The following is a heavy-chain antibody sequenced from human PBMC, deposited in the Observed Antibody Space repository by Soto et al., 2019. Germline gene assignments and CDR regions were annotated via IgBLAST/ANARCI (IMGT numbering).Heavy chain of an antibody. CDR3: ARGRYGDY. CDR2: ISAHNGNT. V-gene: IGHV1-18*01. CDR1: GYTFTSYG. D-gene: IGHD1-1*01. J-gene: IGHJ4*02. Sequence: QVHLVQSGAEVKKPGASVKVSCKASGYTFTSYGITWVRQAPGQGLEWMGWISAHNGNTDYAQKLQGRDIVTRDTYTSTAYMELRSRRSDDKAVDYCARGRYGDYWGQGALVTVST.